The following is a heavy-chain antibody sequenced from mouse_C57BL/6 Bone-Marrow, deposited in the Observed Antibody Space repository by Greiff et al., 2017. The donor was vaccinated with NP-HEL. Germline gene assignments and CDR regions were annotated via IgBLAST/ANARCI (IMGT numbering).Heavy chain of an antibody. Sequence: VQLQQPGAELVKPGASVKMSCKASGYTFTSYWITWVKQRPGQGLEWIGDIYPGSGSTNYNEKFKSKATLTVDTSSSTAYMQLSSLTSEDSAVYYCARRGYYGSSYPAWFAYWGQGTLVTVSA. D-gene: IGHD1-1*01. CDR2: IYPGSGST. V-gene: IGHV1-55*01. J-gene: IGHJ3*01. CDR1: GYTFTSYW. CDR3: ARRGYYGSSYPAWFAY.